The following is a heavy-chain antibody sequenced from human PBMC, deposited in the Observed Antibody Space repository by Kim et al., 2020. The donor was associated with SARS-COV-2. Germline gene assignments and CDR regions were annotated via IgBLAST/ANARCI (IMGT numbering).Heavy chain of an antibody. Sequence: SETLSLTCTVSGGSISSYYWSWIRQPAGKGLEWIGRIYTSGSTNYNPSLKSRVTMSVDTSKNQFSLKLSSVTAADTAVYYCARDLIAAAAYYYYGMDVWGQGTTVTVSS. CDR3: ARDLIAAAAYYYYGMDV. CDR2: IYTSGST. CDR1: GGSISSYY. J-gene: IGHJ6*02. V-gene: IGHV4-4*07. D-gene: IGHD6-13*01.